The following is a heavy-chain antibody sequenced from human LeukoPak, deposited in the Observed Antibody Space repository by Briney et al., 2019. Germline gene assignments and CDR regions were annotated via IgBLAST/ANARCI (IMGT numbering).Heavy chain of an antibody. CDR3: ARDWSVKPYYDTLTGPSLDY. CDR1: GYTFTGYY. Sequence: ASVKVSCKASGYTFTGYYMHWVRQAPGQGLEWMGRINPNSGGTNYAQKLQGRVTMTRDTSISTAYMELSRLRSDDTAVYYCARDWSVKPYYDTLTGPSLDYWGQGTLVTVSS. CDR2: INPNSGGT. D-gene: IGHD3-9*01. J-gene: IGHJ4*02. V-gene: IGHV1-2*06.